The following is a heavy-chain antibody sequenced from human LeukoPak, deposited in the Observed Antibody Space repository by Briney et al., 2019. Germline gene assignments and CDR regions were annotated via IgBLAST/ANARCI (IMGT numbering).Heavy chain of an antibody. CDR2: ISPSSGAI. D-gene: IGHD2-8*01. CDR1: GFTFRTYY. Sequence: GGSLRLSCAASGFTFRTYYMNWVRQTPGKGLEWVSYISPSSGAIHYADSVKGRFTISRDNAKNSLSLQMSSLRAEDTAVYYCATLNGPLFEYWGQGTLVTVSS. V-gene: IGHV3-48*01. J-gene: IGHJ4*02. CDR3: ATLNGPLFEY.